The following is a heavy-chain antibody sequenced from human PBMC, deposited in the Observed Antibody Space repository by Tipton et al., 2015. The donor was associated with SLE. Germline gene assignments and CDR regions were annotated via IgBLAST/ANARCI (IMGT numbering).Heavy chain of an antibody. V-gene: IGHV4-39*07. J-gene: IGHJ6*02. CDR3: ARHYGDSSRFYFGTDV. D-gene: IGHD4-17*01. CDR2: ISYSGNT. Sequence: SGASITKSGYYWAWIRQPPGKGLEWIGSISYSGNTYYNPSLMSRVTMSIDTSKSHFSLRLTSLTAADTAVFYCARHYGDSSRFYFGTDVWGQGAAVAVSS. CDR1: GASITKSGYY.